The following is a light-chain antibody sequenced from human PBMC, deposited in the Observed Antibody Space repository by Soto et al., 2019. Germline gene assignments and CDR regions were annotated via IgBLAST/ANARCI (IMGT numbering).Light chain of an antibody. V-gene: IGKV1-5*01. Sequence: DIQMTQSPSTLSASVGDRVTITCRASQSITSWLAWYQQKPWKAPKLLIYDVSSLESGVPSSFSGSGSGTEFTLTILSLQPDDFATYYCQQYDTLWTFGQGTKVDIK. J-gene: IGKJ1*01. CDR2: DVS. CDR3: QQYDTLWT. CDR1: QSITSW.